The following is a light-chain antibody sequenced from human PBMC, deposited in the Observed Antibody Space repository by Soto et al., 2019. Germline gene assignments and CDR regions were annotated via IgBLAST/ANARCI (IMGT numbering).Light chain of an antibody. CDR2: GTS. Sequence: EIVLTQSPGTLSLSPRERATLSCRASQSVSSSYLAWYQQKPGQAPRLHIYGTSSRATAIPDRFSGSGSGTDFTLTISRLEPEDLAVYYCQQYGSSSWTFGQGTKVDIK. V-gene: IGKV3-20*01. J-gene: IGKJ1*01. CDR3: QQYGSSSWT. CDR1: QSVSSSY.